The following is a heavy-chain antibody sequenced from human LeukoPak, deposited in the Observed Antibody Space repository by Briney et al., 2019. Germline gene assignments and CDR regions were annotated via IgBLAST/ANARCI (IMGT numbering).Heavy chain of an antibody. CDR1: GGTFSSYT. CDR3: ARAGAIAVAGTFDY. Sequence: ASVKVSCKASGGTFSSYTISWVRQAPGQGLEWMGRIIPILGIANYAQKFQGRVTITADKSTSTAYMELSSLRSKDTAVYYCARAGAIAVAGTFDYWGQGTLVTVS. J-gene: IGHJ4*02. D-gene: IGHD6-19*01. V-gene: IGHV1-69*02. CDR2: IIPILGIA.